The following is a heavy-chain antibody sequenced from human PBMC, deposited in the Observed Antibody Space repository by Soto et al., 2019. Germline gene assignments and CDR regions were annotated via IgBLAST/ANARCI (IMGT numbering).Heavy chain of an antibody. D-gene: IGHD6-13*01. CDR3: AKDGPWYSSSWQIFDY. CDR2: ISYDGSNK. Sequence: GGSLRLSCAASGFTFSSYGMHWVRQAPGKGLEWVAVISYDGSNKYYADSVKGRFTISRDNSKNTLYLQMNSLRAEDTAVYYCAKDGPWYSSSWQIFDYWGQGTLVTVSS. CDR1: GFTFSSYG. J-gene: IGHJ4*02. V-gene: IGHV3-30*18.